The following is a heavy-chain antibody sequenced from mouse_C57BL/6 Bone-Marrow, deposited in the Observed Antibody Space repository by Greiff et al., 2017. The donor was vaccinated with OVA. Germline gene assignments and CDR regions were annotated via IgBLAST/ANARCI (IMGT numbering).Heavy chain of an antibody. CDR3: ARRRGLRGAMDY. CDR1: GFTFSDYY. J-gene: IGHJ4*01. Sequence: EVKLVESGGGLVQPGGSLKLSCAASGFTFSDYYMYWVRQTPEKRLEWVAYISNGGGSTYYPDTVKGRFTISRDNAKNTLYLQMSRLKSEDTAMYYCARRRGLRGAMDYWGQGTSVTVSS. V-gene: IGHV5-12*01. CDR2: ISNGGGST. D-gene: IGHD2-2*01.